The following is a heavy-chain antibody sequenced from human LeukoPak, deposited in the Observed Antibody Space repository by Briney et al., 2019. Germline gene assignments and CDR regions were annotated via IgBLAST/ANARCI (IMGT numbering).Heavy chain of an antibody. CDR1: GYTFTGYY. J-gene: IGHJ4*02. CDR2: INPNSGGT. CDR3: ARVTGYVMEDYFDY. V-gene: IGHV1-2*02. Sequence: ASVRVSCKASGYTFTGYYMHWVRQAPGQGLEWMGWINPNSGGTNYAQKFQGRVTMTRDTSISTAYMELSRLRSDDTAVYYCARVTGYVMEDYFDYWGQGTLVTVSS. D-gene: IGHD6-13*01.